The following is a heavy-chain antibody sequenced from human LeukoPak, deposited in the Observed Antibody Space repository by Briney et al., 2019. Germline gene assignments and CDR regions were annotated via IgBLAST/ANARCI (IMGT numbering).Heavy chain of an antibody. J-gene: IGHJ4*02. D-gene: IGHD6-13*01. Sequence: SETLSLTCAVSDYSISGGYYWGWIRQPPGKGLEWIGSIFHSGTTYYNPSLKSRVTISVDTSKNQFSLKLSSVTAADTAVYYCARQDEQQLPIYWGQGTLVTVSS. CDR3: ARQDEQQLPIY. V-gene: IGHV4-38-2*01. CDR1: DYSISGGYY. CDR2: IFHSGTT.